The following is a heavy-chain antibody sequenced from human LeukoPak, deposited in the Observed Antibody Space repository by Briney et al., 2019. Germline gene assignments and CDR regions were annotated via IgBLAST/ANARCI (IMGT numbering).Heavy chain of an antibody. V-gene: IGHV3-23*03. CDR1: GFTFSSSA. Sequence: GGSLRLSCAASGFTFSSSAMSWVRQVPGKGLEWVSRIERDGSRTDYADSVKGRFTISRDSSRNTLFLHMNTLRAKDTAIYYCAKDRTVGASYWYFDLWGRGTLVTVSS. CDR3: AKDRTVGASYWYFDL. D-gene: IGHD1-26*01. J-gene: IGHJ2*01. CDR2: IERDGSRT.